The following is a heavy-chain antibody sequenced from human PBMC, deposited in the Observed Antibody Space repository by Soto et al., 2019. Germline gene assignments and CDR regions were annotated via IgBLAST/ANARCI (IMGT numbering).Heavy chain of an antibody. CDR3: AKTSSPLRFLEWLFFDY. D-gene: IGHD3-3*01. CDR2: ISYDGSNK. J-gene: IGHJ4*02. V-gene: IGHV3-30*18. Sequence: EGSLRLSCAPSGFTFTSHLMHWVPQAPGKGLEWVAVISYDGSNKYYADSVKGRFTISRDNSKNTLYLPMNSLRAEDTGVYYCAKTSSPLRFLEWLFFDYWGQGTLVTVSS. CDR1: GFTFTSHL.